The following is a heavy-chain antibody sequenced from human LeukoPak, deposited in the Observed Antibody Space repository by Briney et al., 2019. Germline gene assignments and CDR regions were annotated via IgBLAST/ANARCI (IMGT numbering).Heavy chain of an antibody. Sequence: GASVKVSCKASGYTFTGYYMHWVRQAPGQGLEWMGWINPNSGGTNYAQKFQGRVTMTRDTSISTAYMELSRLRSDDTAVYYCARNRATVYAGLRGLRFDPWGQGTLVTVSS. CDR3: ARNRATVYAGLRGLRFDP. D-gene: IGHD1-26*01. CDR1: GYTFTGYY. CDR2: INPNSGGT. V-gene: IGHV1-2*02. J-gene: IGHJ5*02.